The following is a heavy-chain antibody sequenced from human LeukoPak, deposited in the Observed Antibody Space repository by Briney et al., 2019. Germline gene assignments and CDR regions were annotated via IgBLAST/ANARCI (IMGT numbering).Heavy chain of an antibody. CDR1: GFTFSSYW. D-gene: IGHD3-16*02. V-gene: IGHV3-7*01. CDR3: AITMIRRFRLGEVSLRRSFDI. Sequence: PGGSLRLSCAASGFTFSSYWMSWVRQAPGKGLEWVANIKQDGSEKYYVDSVKGRFTISRDNAKNSLYLQMKSLRAEDTAVYYCAITMIRRFRLGEVSLRRSFDIWGQGTMVTVSS. J-gene: IGHJ3*02. CDR2: IKQDGSEK.